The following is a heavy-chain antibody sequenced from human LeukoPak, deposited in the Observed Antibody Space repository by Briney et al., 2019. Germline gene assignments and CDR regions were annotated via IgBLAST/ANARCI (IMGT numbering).Heavy chain of an antibody. CDR3: AKQRVWHDY. J-gene: IGHJ4*02. Sequence: GGSLRLSCAASGSTFSSYWMSWVRQPPGKGLEWVANIKEDGSAKYYADSVKGRFTISRDNAKNSLYLQMNSLRAEDTALYYCAKQRVWHDYWGQGTLVTVSS. D-gene: IGHD6-6*01. CDR2: IKEDGSAK. CDR1: GSTFSSYW. V-gene: IGHV3-7*05.